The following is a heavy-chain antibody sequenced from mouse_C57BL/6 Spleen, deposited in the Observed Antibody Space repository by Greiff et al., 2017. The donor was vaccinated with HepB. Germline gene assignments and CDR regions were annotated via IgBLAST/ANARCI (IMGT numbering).Heavy chain of an antibody. CDR2: ISYDGSN. Sequence: ESGPGLVKPSQSLSLTCSVTGYSITSGYYWNWIRQFPGKKLEWMGYISYDGSNNYNPSLKNRISITRDTSKNQFFLKLNSVTTEDTATYYCARVGYYDAMDYWGQGTSVTVSS. V-gene: IGHV3-6*01. CDR1: GYSITSGYY. CDR3: ARVGYYDAMDY. D-gene: IGHD2-3*01. J-gene: IGHJ4*01.